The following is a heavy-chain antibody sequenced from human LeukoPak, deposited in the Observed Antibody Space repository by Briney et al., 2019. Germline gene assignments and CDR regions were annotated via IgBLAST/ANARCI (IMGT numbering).Heavy chain of an antibody. D-gene: IGHD6-6*01. CDR2: IYTSGST. CDR3: ARGDSSSYYYYYYMDV. Sequence: SETLSLTCTVSGGSISSGSYYWGWIRQPAGKGLEWIGRIYTSGSTNYNPSLKSRVTISVDTSKNQFSLKLSSVTAADTAVYYCARGDSSSYYYYYYMDVWGKGTTVTVSS. V-gene: IGHV4-61*02. J-gene: IGHJ6*03. CDR1: GGSISSGSYY.